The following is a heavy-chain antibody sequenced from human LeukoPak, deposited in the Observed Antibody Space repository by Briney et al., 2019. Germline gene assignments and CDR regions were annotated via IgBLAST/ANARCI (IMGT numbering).Heavy chain of an antibody. CDR1: GFTLSTFW. D-gene: IGHD4-17*01. CDR3: ARDRFYGDYAGVADY. J-gene: IGHJ4*02. CDR2: IKQDGIEK. Sequence: GGSLRLSCAASGFTLSTFWMGWVRQTPGKGLEWVANIKQDGIEKYYVESVRGRFTISRDNAKNSLFLQMNSLRAEDTAVYYCARDRFYGDYAGVADYWGQGTLVTVSS. V-gene: IGHV3-7*01.